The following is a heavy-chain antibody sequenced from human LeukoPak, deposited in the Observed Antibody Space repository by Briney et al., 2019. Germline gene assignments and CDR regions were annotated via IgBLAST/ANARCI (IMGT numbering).Heavy chain of an antibody. CDR1: GDSVSRSSAA. J-gene: IGHJ5*01. CDR3: ARVDDSSGWFDY. CDR2: TYYRSKWYN. D-gene: IGHD3-22*01. Sequence: SQTLSLTCAISGDSVSRSSAAWSWIRQSPSRGLEWLGRTYYRSKWYNDYAVSMRRRITINADTSKNQFSLQLNSVTPEDTAVYYCARVDDSSGWFDYWGQGTLVTVSS. V-gene: IGHV6-1*01.